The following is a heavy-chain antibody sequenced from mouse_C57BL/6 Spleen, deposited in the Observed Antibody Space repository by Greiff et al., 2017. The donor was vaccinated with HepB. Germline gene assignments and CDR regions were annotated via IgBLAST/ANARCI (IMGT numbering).Heavy chain of an antibody. Sequence: QVQLQQPGAELVKPGASVKLSCKASGYTFTSYWMHWVKQRPGQGLEWIGMIHPNSGSTNYNEKFKSKATLTVDKSSSTAYMQLSSLTSEDSAVYYCASPDSSGLRFAYWGQGTLVTVSA. D-gene: IGHD3-2*02. CDR2: IHPNSGST. CDR1: GYTFTSYW. V-gene: IGHV1-64*01. CDR3: ASPDSSGLRFAY. J-gene: IGHJ3*01.